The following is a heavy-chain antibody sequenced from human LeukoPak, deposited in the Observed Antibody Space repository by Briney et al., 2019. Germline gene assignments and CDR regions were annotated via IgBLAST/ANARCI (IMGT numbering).Heavy chain of an antibody. Sequence: SGTLTLTCTVSRDSISSDYFWGWIRQPPGKGLEWIGSIYHSGSTYYNPSLKSRVTISVDTSKNQFSLKLSSVTAADTAVYYCGREADCGADCYSMDYWGQGTLVTVSS. CDR1: RDSISSDYF. D-gene: IGHD2-21*02. J-gene: IGHJ4*02. V-gene: IGHV4-38-2*02. CDR2: IYHSGST. CDR3: GREADCGADCYSMDY.